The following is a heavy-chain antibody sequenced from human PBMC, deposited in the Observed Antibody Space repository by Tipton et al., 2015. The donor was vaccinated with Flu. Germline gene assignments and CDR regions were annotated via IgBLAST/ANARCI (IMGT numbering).Heavy chain of an antibody. J-gene: IGHJ4*02. CDR1: GASISSTTYY. D-gene: IGHD2-2*01. CDR3: APSTRYWTGGHFFGW. Sequence: LRLSCDVSGASISSTTYYWGWIRQPPGKGLEWSGSIYKTGITDYNPSLKSRVTLSLDTSKNQFSLKVRSVNAADTAVYYCAPSTRYWTGGHFFGWWGRGTQVTVSS. V-gene: IGHV4-39*07. CDR2: IYKTGIT.